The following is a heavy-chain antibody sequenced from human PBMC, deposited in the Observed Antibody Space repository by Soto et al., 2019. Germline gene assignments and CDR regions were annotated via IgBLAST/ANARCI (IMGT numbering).Heavy chain of an antibody. CDR1: GGSISSYY. D-gene: IGHD2-21*02. J-gene: IGHJ6*02. CDR3: ARDLWGYCGTDCYPLDV. CDR2: MYNTGST. Sequence: SETLSLTCTGSGGSISSYYWSWIRQPPGKGLEWIGYMYNTGSTVYNPSLKSRVTISVDTSKNQLSLKLNAVTAADTAVYYWARDLWGYCGTDCYPLDVWVQGTTVT. V-gene: IGHV4-59*01.